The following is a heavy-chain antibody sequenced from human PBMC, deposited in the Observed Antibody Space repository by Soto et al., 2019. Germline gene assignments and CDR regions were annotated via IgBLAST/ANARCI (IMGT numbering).Heavy chain of an antibody. D-gene: IGHD2-21*02. J-gene: IGHJ5*02. V-gene: IGHV3-23*01. CDR2: ISGSGGST. Sequence: GGSLRLSCAASGFTFSSYAMSWVRQAPGKGLEWVSAISGSGGSTYYADSVKGRFTISRDNSKNTLYLQMNSLRAEDTAVYYCAKVDCGGDCYRPFDPWGQGTLVTVSS. CDR3: AKVDCGGDCYRPFDP. CDR1: GFTFSSYA.